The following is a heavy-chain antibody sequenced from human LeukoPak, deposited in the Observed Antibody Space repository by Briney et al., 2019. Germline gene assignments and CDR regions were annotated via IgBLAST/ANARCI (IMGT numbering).Heavy chain of an antibody. CDR3: ARDLFWTGYFDFDF. J-gene: IGHJ4*02. CDR1: GFTFTGYY. D-gene: IGHD3/OR15-3a*01. V-gene: IGHV1-2*02. CDR2: IDANSGGT. Sequence: GASVKVSCKTSGFTFTGYYFHWMRQAPGQGLEWMGSIDANSGGTEYAKKFRGSVTMTRDTSLSTAYMEVTSLTFDDTAVYDCARDLFWTGYFDFDFWGQGTLVTVSS.